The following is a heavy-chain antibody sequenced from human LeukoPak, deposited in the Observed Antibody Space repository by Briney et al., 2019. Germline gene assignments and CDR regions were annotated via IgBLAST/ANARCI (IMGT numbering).Heavy chain of an antibody. J-gene: IGHJ4*02. D-gene: IGHD6-19*01. V-gene: IGHV3-30*02. Sequence: PGGSLRLSCAASGFTFSSYGMHWVRQAPGKGLEWVAFIRYDESNKYYADSVKGRFTISRDNSKNTLYLQMNSLRAEDTAVYYCARALAVAGADYWGQGTLVTVSS. CDR3: ARALAVAGADY. CDR1: GFTFSSYG. CDR2: IRYDESNK.